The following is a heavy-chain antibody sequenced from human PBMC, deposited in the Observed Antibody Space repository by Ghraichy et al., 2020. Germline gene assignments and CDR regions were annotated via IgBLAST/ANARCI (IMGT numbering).Heavy chain of an antibody. CDR3: ARVLRSTVNAFDI. D-gene: IGHD4-17*01. Sequence: SETLSLTCTVSGGSISSYYWSWIRQPPGKGLEWIGYIYYSGSTNYNPSLKSRVNISVDTSKNQFSLKLSSVTAADTAVYYCARVLRSTVNAFDIWGQGTMVTVSS. CDR1: GGSISSYY. V-gene: IGHV4-59*01. J-gene: IGHJ3*02. CDR2: IYYSGST.